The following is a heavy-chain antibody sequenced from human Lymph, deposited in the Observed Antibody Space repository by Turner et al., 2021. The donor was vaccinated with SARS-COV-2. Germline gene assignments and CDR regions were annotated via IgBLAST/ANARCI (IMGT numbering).Heavy chain of an antibody. Sequence: QVQLVQSGAEVKKPGASVKVACQASGYTFTSYDINWVRQATGQGLEWKGWMSPKSGYTGNAQKFQGKVTMTRNTSISTAYMKLNSLTSDDTAVYYCAKGDGYPPHGLLDPWGQGTLVTVSS. CDR2: MSPKSGYT. V-gene: IGHV1-8*01. J-gene: IGHJ5*02. CDR3: AKGDGYPPHGLLDP. CDR1: GYTFTSYD. D-gene: IGHD6-25*01.